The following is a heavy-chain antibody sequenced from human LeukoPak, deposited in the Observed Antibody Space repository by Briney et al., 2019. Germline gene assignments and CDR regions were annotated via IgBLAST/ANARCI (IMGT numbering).Heavy chain of an antibody. V-gene: IGHV3-23*01. CDR2: ITFSADTT. D-gene: IGHD6-19*01. Sequence: GGSLRLSCVASGFDFKNYHMTWVRQAPGEGLEWVSIITFSADTTYYADSVKGRFTISRDNSKNTLYLQMNSLRAEDTAVYYCARDRAVVASKYFDYWGQGTLVTVSS. CDR3: ARDRAVVASKYFDY. J-gene: IGHJ4*02. CDR1: GFDFKNYH.